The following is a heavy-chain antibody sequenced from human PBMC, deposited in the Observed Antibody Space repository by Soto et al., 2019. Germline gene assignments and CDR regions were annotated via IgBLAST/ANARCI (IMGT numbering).Heavy chain of an antibody. CDR3: ARAKGRLQLGGSYYRAIDL. D-gene: IGHD5-12*01. V-gene: IGHV1-69*12. CDR1: GGTFGNSA. J-gene: IGHJ6*02. CDR2: IIPIFPTP. Sequence: QVQLVQSGAEVKKPGSSVTVSCKASGGTFGNSAISWVRQAPGQGLEWMGGIIPIFPTPDYAQKFQGRVTITADESTSPPYVEFATLRSEDTAVYSWARAKGRLQLGGSYYRAIDLWGQGTTVTVSS.